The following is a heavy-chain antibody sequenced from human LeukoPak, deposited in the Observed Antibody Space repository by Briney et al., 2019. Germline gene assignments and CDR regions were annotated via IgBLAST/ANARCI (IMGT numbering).Heavy chain of an antibody. D-gene: IGHD3-10*01. CDR2: ISYDGSNK. J-gene: IGHJ4*02. CDR3: ASFGKDGY. Sequence: GGSLRLSCAASGFTFSSYGMHWVRQAPGKGLEWVAVISYDGSNKYYVDSVKGRFTISRDNSKNTLYLQMNSLKAEDAAVYYCASFGKDGYWGQGTLVTVSS. CDR1: GFTFSSYG. V-gene: IGHV3-30*03.